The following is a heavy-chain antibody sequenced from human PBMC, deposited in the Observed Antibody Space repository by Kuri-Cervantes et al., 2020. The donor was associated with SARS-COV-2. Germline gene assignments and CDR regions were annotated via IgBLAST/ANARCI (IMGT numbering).Heavy chain of an antibody. V-gene: IGHV4-39*01. CDR1: GDSISSSAFY. Sequence: GSLRLSCTVSGDSISSSAFYWGWIRQPPGKGLEWIAKIYYTGSTYYSPSLKSRVTISVDTSKNQFSLKLTSVTATDTAMYYCVRLPPPFKGVVPAHWGQGTLVTVSS. CDR3: VRLPPPFKGVVPAH. CDR2: IYYTGST. J-gene: IGHJ4*02. D-gene: IGHD2-8*01.